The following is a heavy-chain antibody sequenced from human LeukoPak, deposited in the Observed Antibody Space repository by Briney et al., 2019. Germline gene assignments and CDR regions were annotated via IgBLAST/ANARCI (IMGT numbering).Heavy chain of an antibody. Sequence: GGSLRLSCAASGFIFSRDSMNWVRQAPGKGLEWVSYISSSSSTIYYADSVKGRFTISRDNAKNSLYLQMNSLRVEDTAVYYCAVGSGTYDYWGQGTLVTVSS. V-gene: IGHV3-48*01. J-gene: IGHJ4*02. CDR2: ISSSSSTI. D-gene: IGHD1-14*01. CDR1: GFIFSRDS. CDR3: AVGSGTYDY.